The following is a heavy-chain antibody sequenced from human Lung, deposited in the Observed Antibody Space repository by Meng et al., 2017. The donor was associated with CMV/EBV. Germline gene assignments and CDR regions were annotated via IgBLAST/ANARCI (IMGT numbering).Heavy chain of an antibody. J-gene: IGHJ4*02. CDR3: ARPGSYGGTPYYFDY. CDR1: GFTFSSYA. D-gene: IGHD4-23*01. V-gene: IGHV3-30-3*01. CDR2: ISYDGSNK. Sequence: GSLRLSCAASGFTFSSYAMHWVRQAPGKGLEWVAVISYDGSNKYYADSVKGRFTISRDNSKNTLYLQMNSLRAEDTAVYYCARPGSYGGTPYYFDYWGQGTLVTVSS.